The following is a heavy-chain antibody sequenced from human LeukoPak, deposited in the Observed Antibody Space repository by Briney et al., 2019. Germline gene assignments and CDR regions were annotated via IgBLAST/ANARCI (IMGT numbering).Heavy chain of an antibody. Sequence: GGCLRLSCAASGFTFSSYGMHWVRQAPGKGLEWVAFIRYDGSNKYYADSVKGRFTISRDNSKNTLYLQMNSLRAEDTAVYYCAKDYYDSSGYQDFDYWGQGTLVTVSS. CDR3: AKDYYDSSGYQDFDY. D-gene: IGHD3-22*01. CDR1: GFTFSSYG. CDR2: IRYDGSNK. J-gene: IGHJ4*02. V-gene: IGHV3-30*02.